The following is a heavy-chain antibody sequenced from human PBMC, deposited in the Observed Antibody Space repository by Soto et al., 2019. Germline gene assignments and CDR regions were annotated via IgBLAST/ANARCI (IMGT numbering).Heavy chain of an antibody. D-gene: IGHD1-26*01. Sequence: GSLRLSCAASGFTFSSYAMSWVRLAPGKGLEWIGSIYYSGNTYYSPSLESRVTISVDTSKGQFSLRLTSVTAVDTAVYYCARREIQGPIDYWGQGTLVTVSS. J-gene: IGHJ4*02. CDR3: ARREIQGPIDY. CDR1: GFTFSSYA. CDR2: IYYSGNT. V-gene: IGHV4-38-2*01.